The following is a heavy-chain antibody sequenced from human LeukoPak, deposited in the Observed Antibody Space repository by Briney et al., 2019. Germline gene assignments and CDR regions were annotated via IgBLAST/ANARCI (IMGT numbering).Heavy chain of an antibody. D-gene: IGHD6-13*01. CDR3: AGDSSSWYWYFDY. J-gene: IGHJ4*02. CDR2: IYYSGST. V-gene: IGHV4-61*08. Sequence: SQTLSLTCTVSGGSISSGGYYWSWIRQPPGKGLEWIGYIYYSGSTNYNPSLKSRVTISVDTSKNQFSLKLSSVTAADTAVYYCAGDSSSWYWYFDYWGQGTLVTVSS. CDR1: GGSISSGGYY.